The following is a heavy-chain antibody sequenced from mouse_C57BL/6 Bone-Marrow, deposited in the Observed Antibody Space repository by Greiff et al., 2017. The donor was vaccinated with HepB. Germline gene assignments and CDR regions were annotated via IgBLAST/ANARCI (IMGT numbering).Heavy chain of an antibody. V-gene: IGHV1-64*01. D-gene: IGHD4-1*01. Sequence: QVQLQQPGAELVKPGASVKLSCKASGYTFTSYWMHWVKQRPGQGLEWIGMIHPNSGSTNYNEKFKSKATLTVDKSSSTADMQRSSLTSEDSAVYYCAKSGTRWLAYWGQGTLVTVSA. CDR2: IHPNSGST. J-gene: IGHJ3*01. CDR3: AKSGTRWLAY. CDR1: GYTFTSYW.